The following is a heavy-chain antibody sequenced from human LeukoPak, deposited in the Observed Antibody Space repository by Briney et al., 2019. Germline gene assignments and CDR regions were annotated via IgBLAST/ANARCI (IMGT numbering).Heavy chain of an antibody. D-gene: IGHD6-19*01. CDR3: ARQGTSAWSFDY. CDR2: FSYSGSP. J-gene: IGHJ4*02. V-gene: IGHV4-59*08. CDR1: GGSISSYY. Sequence: PSETLSLTCTVSGGSISSYYWSWIRQPPGKGLEWIGYFSYSGSPNYNPSLKSRVTISVDTSKNQFSLKLTSVAAADTAVYYCARQGTSAWSFDYWGQGTLVTVSS.